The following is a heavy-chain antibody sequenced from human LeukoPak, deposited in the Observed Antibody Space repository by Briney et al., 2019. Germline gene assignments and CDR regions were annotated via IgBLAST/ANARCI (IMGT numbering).Heavy chain of an antibody. CDR1: GFTFSAYA. CDR3: AKGALGSRRHYFFDY. Sequence: PGESLRLSCAASGFTFSAYAMSWVRPAPGKGLEWVSAIGGSGGSTYSADSVNGRLTASRATSQHTLYLQMKPLRPEDTPVYYCAKGALGSRRHYFFDYWGQGTLVTVSS. D-gene: IGHD6-13*01. J-gene: IGHJ4*02. CDR2: IGGSGGST. V-gene: IGHV3-23*01.